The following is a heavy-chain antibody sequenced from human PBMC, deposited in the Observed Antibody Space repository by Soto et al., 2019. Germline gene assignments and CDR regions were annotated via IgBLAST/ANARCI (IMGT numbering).Heavy chain of an antibody. CDR1: GFTFSSCG. D-gene: IGHD1-26*01. Sequence: QVQVVESGGGVVQPGRSLRLSCAASGFTFSSCGMHWVRQAPGKGLEWVATIWYDGSNEDYADSGKGRFTISRDNSKNTQYLQMNSLRAEDTGLYYCARGAALGAITRAIDYWGRGTLVTVSS. J-gene: IGHJ4*02. CDR2: IWYDGSNE. CDR3: ARGAALGAITRAIDY. V-gene: IGHV3-33*01.